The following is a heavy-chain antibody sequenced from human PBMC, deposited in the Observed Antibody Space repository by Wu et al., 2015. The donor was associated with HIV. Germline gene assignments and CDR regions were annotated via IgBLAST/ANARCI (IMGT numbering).Heavy chain of an antibody. Sequence: QVQLVQSGAEVKKPGASVKVSCKASGYTFTSYYMHWVRQAPGQGLEWMGIINPSGGSTSYAQKFQGRVTMTRDTSTSTVYMELSSLRSEDTAVYYCARARGRHGNGDNAEYFQHWGQGHPGHRLL. CDR1: GYTFTSYY. V-gene: IGHV1-46*03. CDR2: INPSGGST. CDR3: ARARGRHGNGDNAEYFQH. D-gene: IGHD4-17*01. J-gene: IGHJ1*01.